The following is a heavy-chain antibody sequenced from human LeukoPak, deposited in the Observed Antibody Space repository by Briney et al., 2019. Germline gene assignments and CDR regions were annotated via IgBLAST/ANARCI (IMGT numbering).Heavy chain of an antibody. J-gene: IGHJ4*02. CDR2: IRGSGGST. Sequence: GGSLRLSCAPSGFTFSSYAMSWVPQAPGKGLEWVSPIRGSGGSTYYADSVKGRFTISRDNSKNTLYLQMNSLRAEDTAVYYCAKGIGYCSSTSCYTPYWGQGTLVTVSS. CDR1: GFTFSSYA. D-gene: IGHD2-2*02. V-gene: IGHV3-23*01. CDR3: AKGIGYCSSTSCYTPY.